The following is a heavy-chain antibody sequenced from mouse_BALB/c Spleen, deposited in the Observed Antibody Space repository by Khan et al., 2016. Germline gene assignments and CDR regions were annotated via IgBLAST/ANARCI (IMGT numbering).Heavy chain of an antibody. Sequence: EVQLQESGPGLVKPSQSLSLTCTVTGYSITSDYAWNWIRQFPGNKLEWMGYISYSGSTSYNPSLNSRISITRDTSKNQFFLQLNSVTTEDTATYYGARGRSYYFDYWRQGTTLTVSS. J-gene: IGHJ2*01. CDR2: ISYSGST. CDR3: ARGRSYYFDY. CDR1: GYSITSDYA. V-gene: IGHV3-2*02. D-gene: IGHD1-1*01.